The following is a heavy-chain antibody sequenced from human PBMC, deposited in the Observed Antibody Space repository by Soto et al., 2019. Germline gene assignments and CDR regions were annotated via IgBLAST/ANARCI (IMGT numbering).Heavy chain of an antibody. Sequence: GASVKVSCKASGYTFTSYYMHWVRQAPGQGLEWMGIINPSGGSTSYAQKFQGRVTMTRDTSTSTVYMELSSLRSEDTAVYYFARGSTVTKSLYYYYGMDVWGQGTTVTVSS. CDR3: ARGSTVTKSLYYYYGMDV. CDR2: INPSGGST. V-gene: IGHV1-46*01. J-gene: IGHJ6*02. D-gene: IGHD4-17*01. CDR1: GYTFTSYY.